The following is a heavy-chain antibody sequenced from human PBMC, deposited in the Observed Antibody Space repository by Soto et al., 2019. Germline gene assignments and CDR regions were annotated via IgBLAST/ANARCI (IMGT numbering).Heavy chain of an antibody. V-gene: IGHV4-59*01. CDR3: ARSVAVPGAHIDY. D-gene: IGHD6-19*01. CDR1: GGSISGSY. J-gene: IGHJ4*02. Sequence: VQLQESGPGLVKPSETLSLTCRGSGGSISGSYWSWIRQSPGKGLEWLGYVYYTGSTNYSPSLRSRVSISVDTSKNEFSLRLSSVTAADTAVYFCARSVAVPGAHIDYWGQGTQVTVSS. CDR2: VYYTGST.